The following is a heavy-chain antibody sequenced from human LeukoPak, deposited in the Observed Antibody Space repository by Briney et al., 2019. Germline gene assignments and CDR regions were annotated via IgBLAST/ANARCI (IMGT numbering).Heavy chain of an antibody. D-gene: IGHD4-17*01. CDR1: GFTFSSYV. J-gene: IGHJ4*02. V-gene: IGHV3-30-3*01. CDR3: ARGSGYGDLDY. Sequence: GGSLRLSCAASGFTFSSYVMHWVCQARGKGLEWVAVISYDESNIYYADSVKGRFTISRDNSKNTLYLQMNSLRAEDTSVYYCARGSGYGDLDYWGQGTLVTVSS. CDR2: ISYDESNI.